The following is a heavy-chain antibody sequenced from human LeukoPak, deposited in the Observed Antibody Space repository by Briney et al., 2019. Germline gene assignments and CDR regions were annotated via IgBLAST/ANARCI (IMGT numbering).Heavy chain of an antibody. J-gene: IGHJ6*03. V-gene: IGHV3-7*01. CDR1: GFTFSSYW. CDR2: IKQDGSEK. CDR3: ARATTTVTADYYYHYYYMDV. D-gene: IGHD4-17*01. Sequence: GGSLRLSCAASGFTFSSYWMSSVRQAPGKGLEWVANIKQDGSEKYYVDSVKGRFTISRDNAKNSLYLQMNSLRAEDTAVYYCARATTTVTADYYYHYYYMDVWGKGTTVTISS.